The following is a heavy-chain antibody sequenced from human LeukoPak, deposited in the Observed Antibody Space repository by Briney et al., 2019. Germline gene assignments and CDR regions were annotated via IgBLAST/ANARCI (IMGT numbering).Heavy chain of an antibody. Sequence: PGGSLRPSCAASGFTFSTNSMNWVRQAPGKGLEWVVSISSSGSYIYYPESLKGRFTVSRDNARNSVYLQMNSLRIEDTAVYYCARDVARDISCYTDWGQGTLVTVSS. V-gene: IGHV3-21*01. CDR3: ARDVARDISCYTD. CDR1: GFTFSTNS. D-gene: IGHD2-2*02. J-gene: IGHJ4*02. CDR2: ISSSGSYI.